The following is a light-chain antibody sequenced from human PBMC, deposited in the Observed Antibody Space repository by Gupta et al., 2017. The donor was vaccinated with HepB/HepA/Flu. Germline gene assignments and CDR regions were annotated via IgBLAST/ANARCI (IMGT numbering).Light chain of an antibody. CDR3: QEVSGSSWT. CDR2: RAS. Sequence: DIQMTQSPSTLSASVGDRVTITCRASQSISDWLAWYQQKPGKASNLLIYRASTLESGVPSRFSGSGSGTEFTLTISSLQPDDFATYYCQEVSGSSWTFGQGTXVEIK. J-gene: IGKJ1*01. CDR1: QSISDW. V-gene: IGKV1-5*03.